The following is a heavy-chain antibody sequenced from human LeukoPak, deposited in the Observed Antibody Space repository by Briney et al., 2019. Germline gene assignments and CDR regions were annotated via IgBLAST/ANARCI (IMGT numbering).Heavy chain of an antibody. J-gene: IGHJ4*01. D-gene: IGHD2-15*01. CDR2: ISGSGGST. V-gene: IGHV3-23*01. CDR1: GFTFSSYG. CDR3: AKNSGGTCYSHLDY. Sequence: QTGGSLRLSCAASGFTFSSYGMTWVRQAPGKGLEWVSGISGSGGSTYYEDSVKGRFTISRDNSKNTLYLQMNSLRAEDTAVYYCAKNSGGTCYSHLDYWGQEPWSPSPQ.